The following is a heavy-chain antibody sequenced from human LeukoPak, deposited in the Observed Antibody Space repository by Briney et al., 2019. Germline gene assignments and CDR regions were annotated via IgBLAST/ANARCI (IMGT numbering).Heavy chain of an antibody. CDR3: AGITYYYDSSGYYDY. CDR1: GFTFSTYA. Sequence: GGSLRLSCAASGFTFSTYAMHWVRQAPGKGLEYVSAISSNGDSTYYANSVKGRFTISRDNSKNTLYLQMNSLRAEDTAVYYCAGITYYYDSSGYYDYWGQGTLVTVSS. V-gene: IGHV3-64*01. CDR2: ISSNGDST. J-gene: IGHJ4*02. D-gene: IGHD3-22*01.